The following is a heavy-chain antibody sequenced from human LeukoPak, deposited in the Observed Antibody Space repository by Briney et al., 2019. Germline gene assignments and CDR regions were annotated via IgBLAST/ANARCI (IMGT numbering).Heavy chain of an antibody. J-gene: IGHJ4*02. V-gene: IGHV3-64D*06. Sequence: GGSLRLSCSAAGFTFSRYFIHWARQAPGEGLEHVSTTSGGGATTYCADSVKDRFTISRDNSKNTLYLQMSSLRVDDTAVYYCVRDSGDYWFDYWGQGILVTVSS. CDR2: TSGGGATT. D-gene: IGHD1-26*01. CDR3: VRDSGDYWFDY. CDR1: GFTFSRYF.